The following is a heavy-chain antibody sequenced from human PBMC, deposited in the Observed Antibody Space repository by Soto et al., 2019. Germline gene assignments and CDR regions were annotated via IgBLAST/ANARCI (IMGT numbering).Heavy chain of an antibody. J-gene: IGHJ5*01. CDR2: IFWDDDK. CDR1: GFSLSTSGLG. CDR3: VHSRRLGHQSGGHYYFCDS. D-gene: IGHD3-3*01. Sequence: SGPTLVNPTQALTLTCTFSGFSLSTSGLGVGWIRQSPGKALEWLALIFWDDDKRHSPSLKSRVTITKDTSRNQVALTMANMDPVDTATYYCVHSRRLGHQSGGHYYFCDSWGQGPLVP. V-gene: IGHV2-5*02.